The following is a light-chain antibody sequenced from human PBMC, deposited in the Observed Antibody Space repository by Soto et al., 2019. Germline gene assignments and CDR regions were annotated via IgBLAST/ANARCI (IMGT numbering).Light chain of an antibody. CDR2: YDD. CDR1: SSNIGNNP. J-gene: IGLJ2*01. Sequence: QSVLTQPPSVSEAPRQWVTISCAGSSSNIGNNPVNWYQQLPGKTPKLLIYYDDMLSSGVSDRFSGSKSATSASLAISGLQSEDEAYYYCPSWDDNLNTPVFGRGTKLTVL. V-gene: IGLV1-36*01. CDR3: PSWDDNLNTPV.